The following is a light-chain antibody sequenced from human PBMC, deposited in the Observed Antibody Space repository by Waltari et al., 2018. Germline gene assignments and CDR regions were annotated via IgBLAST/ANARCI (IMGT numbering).Light chain of an antibody. CDR2: TIK. Sequence: QSVMIQSPTPSGTPGQRVTISCSGSSSNLGGTDVYWYQQFPGTAPKLLIYTIKQLPSGVHDLFSGSKSGTSASLVISGLQSEDEADYYCETWVDSLNGWVFGGGNKLPVL. J-gene: IGLJ3*02. CDR3: ETWVDSLNGWV. V-gene: IGLV1-44*01. CDR1: SSNLGGTD.